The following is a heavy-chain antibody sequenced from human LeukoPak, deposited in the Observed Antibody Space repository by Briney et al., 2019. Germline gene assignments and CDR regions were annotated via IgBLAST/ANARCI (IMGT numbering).Heavy chain of an antibody. Sequence: PSETLSLTCTVSGGSISSSSYYWGWIRQPPGKGLEWIGSIYYSGSTYYNPSLKSRVTISVDKSKNQFSLKLSSVTAADTAVYYCARDGSYSSSWGGTVYWGQGTLVTVSS. J-gene: IGHJ4*02. CDR2: IYYSGST. CDR3: ARDGSYSSSWGGTVY. CDR1: GGSISSSSYY. D-gene: IGHD6-13*01. V-gene: IGHV4-39*07.